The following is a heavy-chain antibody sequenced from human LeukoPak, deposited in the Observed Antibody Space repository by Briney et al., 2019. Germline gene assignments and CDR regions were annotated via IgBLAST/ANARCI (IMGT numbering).Heavy chain of an antibody. Sequence: GGSLRLSCAASGXTFSSYGVHWVRQAPGKGLEWVAVIWYDGSNKYYAVSVKGRFTISRDNSKNTLYLQMNSLRAEDTAVYYCARDHSSGWYSDYFDYWGQGTLVTVSS. V-gene: IGHV3-33*01. CDR1: GXTFSSYG. D-gene: IGHD6-19*01. CDR3: ARDHSSGWYSDYFDY. J-gene: IGHJ4*02. CDR2: IWYDGSNK.